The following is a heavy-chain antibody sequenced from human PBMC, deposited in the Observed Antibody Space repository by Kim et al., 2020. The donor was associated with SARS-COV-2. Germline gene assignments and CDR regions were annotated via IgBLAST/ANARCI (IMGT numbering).Heavy chain of an antibody. CDR2: IYYSGST. D-gene: IGHD2-15*01. CDR1: GGSISSSSYY. Sequence: SETLSLTCTVSGGSISSSSYYWGWIRQPPGKGLEWIGSIYYSGSTYYNPSLKSRVTISVDTSKNQFSLKLSSVTAADTAVYYCARHDEQARGVVDAFDIWGQGTMVTVSS. V-gene: IGHV4-39*01. J-gene: IGHJ3*02. CDR3: ARHDEQARGVVDAFDI.